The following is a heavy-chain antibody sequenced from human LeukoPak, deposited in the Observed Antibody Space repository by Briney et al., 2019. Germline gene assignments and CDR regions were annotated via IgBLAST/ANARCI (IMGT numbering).Heavy chain of an antibody. V-gene: IGHV1-2*02. D-gene: IGHD6-19*01. CDR3: ARDISSSGCIDY. CDR2: INPNTGVT. CDR1: GYTFTSYY. Sequence: GASVKVSCKGSGYTFTSYYTHWVRQAPGQGLEWMGWINPNTGVTNYAQKFQGRVTMTRDTSISTAYMELTRLTSDDTAVYYCARDISSSGCIDYWGQGTLVTVSP. J-gene: IGHJ4*02.